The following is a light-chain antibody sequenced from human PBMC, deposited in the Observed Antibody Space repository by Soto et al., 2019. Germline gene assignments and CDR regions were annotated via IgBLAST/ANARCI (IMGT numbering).Light chain of an antibody. CDR2: GAS. Sequence: EIVLTQSPGTLSLSPGERATLSCRASQSVSNNYLAWYQQKPGQAPRLLIYGASNRATGIPDRFSGSGSGTDFTLTISRLEPEDFAVYYCQHYGETPVTFGLGTRLEIK. V-gene: IGKV3-20*01. J-gene: IGKJ5*01. CDR1: QSVSNNY. CDR3: QHYGETPVT.